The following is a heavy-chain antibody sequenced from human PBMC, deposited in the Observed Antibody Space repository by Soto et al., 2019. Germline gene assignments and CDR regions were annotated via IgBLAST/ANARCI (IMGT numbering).Heavy chain of an antibody. CDR1: GVTFSSYA. D-gene: IGHD3-3*01. CDR3: AKDGPRVRDKAIDY. Sequence: GGSLRLSCAASGVTFSSYAMSWARQAPGKGLEWVSAISGSGDSTYYADSVKGRFTISRDNSKNTLYLQMNSLRAEDTAVYYCAKDGPRVRDKAIDYWGQGTLVTVSS. V-gene: IGHV3-23*01. J-gene: IGHJ4*02. CDR2: ISGSGDST.